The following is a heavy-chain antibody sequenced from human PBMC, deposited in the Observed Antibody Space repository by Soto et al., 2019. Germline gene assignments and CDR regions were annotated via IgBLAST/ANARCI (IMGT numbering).Heavy chain of an antibody. D-gene: IGHD3-10*01. CDR2: IRYDGSNK. CDR1: GFNFKTYD. V-gene: IGHV3-33*01. J-gene: IGHJ6*01. Sequence: QVQLVESGGGVVQPGRSLSLSCAGTGFNFKTYDIHWVRQAPGKGLEWVALIRYDGSNKYYGDSVKGRFTVSRDNSQNTVTLPMNSLGIEETGFYYWARERGFGGATGFWGQGTPVTVSS. CDR3: ARERGFGGATGF.